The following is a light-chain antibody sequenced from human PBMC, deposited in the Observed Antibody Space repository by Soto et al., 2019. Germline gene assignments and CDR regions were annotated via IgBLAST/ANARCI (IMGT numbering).Light chain of an antibody. J-gene: IGKJ1*01. CDR1: QSISNL. Sequence: DIQMTQSPSTLSASVGDRVTIACRASQSISNLLAWYQQRPGKAPQLLIYDASTLLRGVPSRFSGSGFGTEFTLTISSLQPDDFATYCCQQFNRYSSWTFGQGTKVEI. CDR2: DAS. V-gene: IGKV1-5*01. CDR3: QQFNRYSSWT.